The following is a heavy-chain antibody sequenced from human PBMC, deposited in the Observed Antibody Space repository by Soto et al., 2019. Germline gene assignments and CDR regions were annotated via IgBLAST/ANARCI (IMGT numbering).Heavy chain of an antibody. CDR3: ARGGIVVVPAAIRFVNWFDS. V-gene: IGHV4-34*01. D-gene: IGHD2-2*01. CDR1: GGSFSGYY. Sequence: SETLSLTCAVYGGSFSGYYWSWIRQPPGKGLEWIGEINHSGSTNYNPSLKSRVTISVDTSKNQFSLKLSSVTAADTAVYYCARGGIVVVPAAIRFVNWFDSSSQGTLVTVSS. CDR2: INHSGST. J-gene: IGHJ5*01.